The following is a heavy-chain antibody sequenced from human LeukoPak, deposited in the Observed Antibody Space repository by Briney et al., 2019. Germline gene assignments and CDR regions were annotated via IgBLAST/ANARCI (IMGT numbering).Heavy chain of an antibody. CDR1: GYTFTSYD. J-gene: IGHJ6*03. CDR3: ARGPYYDFWSGFGTYYYYMDV. Sequence: ASVEVSCKASGYTFTSYDINWVRQATGQGLEWMGWMNPNSGNTGYAQKFQGRVTITRNTSISTAYMELSSLRSEDTAVYYCARGPYYDFWSGFGTYYYYMDVWGKGTTVTVSS. D-gene: IGHD3-3*01. CDR2: MNPNSGNT. V-gene: IGHV1-8*03.